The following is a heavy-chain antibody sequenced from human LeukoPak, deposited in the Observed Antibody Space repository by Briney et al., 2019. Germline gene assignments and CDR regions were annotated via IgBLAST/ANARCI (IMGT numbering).Heavy chain of an antibody. J-gene: IGHJ4*02. CDR3: ARHTRDWNYFDY. D-gene: IGHD3/OR15-3a*01. V-gene: IGHV4-61*01. CDR2: IYTSGST. Sequence: SETLSLTCSVSGGSIGSGIYSWSWIRQPPGKGLEWIGYIYTSGSTNYNPSLKSRVTISVDTSKNQFSLKLSSVTAADTAVYYCARHTRDWNYFDYWGQGTLVTVSS. CDR1: GGSIGSGIYS.